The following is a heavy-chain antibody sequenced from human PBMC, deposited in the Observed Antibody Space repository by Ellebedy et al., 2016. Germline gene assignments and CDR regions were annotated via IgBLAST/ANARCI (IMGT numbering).Heavy chain of an antibody. Sequence: SLKISCAASGFTFSNFCMHWVRQHPGKGLEWVSGISWNSGIIDYGDSVKGRFTISRDNAKKSLYLQMNSLRADDTALYYCAKGTGRFLEWLSTYPFDFWGQGIQVTVSS. J-gene: IGHJ4*02. D-gene: IGHD3-3*01. CDR2: ISWNSGII. CDR1: GFTFSNFC. V-gene: IGHV3-9*01. CDR3: AKGTGRFLEWLSTYPFDF.